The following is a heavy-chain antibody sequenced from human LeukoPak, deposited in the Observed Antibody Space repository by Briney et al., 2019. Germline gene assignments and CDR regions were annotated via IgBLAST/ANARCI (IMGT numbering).Heavy chain of an antibody. CDR2: ISANGAGT. D-gene: IGHD7-27*01. CDR3: ARETWGYMDV. V-gene: IGHV3-64*01. J-gene: IGHJ6*03. CDR1: GFTFSGNT. Sequence: QSGGSLRLSCAASGFTFSGNTMHWVRKAPGKGLEYVSVISANGAGTDYANSVKGRFTISRDNSKNTVYLQMGSLRAEDMGVYYCARETWGYMDVWGKGTTVYVSS.